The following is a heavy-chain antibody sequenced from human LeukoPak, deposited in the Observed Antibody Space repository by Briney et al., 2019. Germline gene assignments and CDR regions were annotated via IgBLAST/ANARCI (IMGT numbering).Heavy chain of an antibody. D-gene: IGHD2-21*02. V-gene: IGHV3-74*01. CDR3: ARAPVQYCGGDCDTFDF. CDR1: GFTFSSYW. J-gene: IGHJ3*01. CDR2: INSDGSST. Sequence: LGGSLGPSCAASGFTFSSYWMHWVRQAPGKGLVWVSRINSDGSSTTYADSVKGRFTISRDNAKNTLYLQMNSLRAGDTAVFYCARAPVQYCGGDCDTFDFWGQGTTVTVSS.